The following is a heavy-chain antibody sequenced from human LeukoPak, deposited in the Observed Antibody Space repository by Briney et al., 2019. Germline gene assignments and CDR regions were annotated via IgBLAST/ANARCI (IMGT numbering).Heavy chain of an antibody. V-gene: IGHV4-39*01. CDR3: ARSRKYGAVTTYSWFDP. CDR1: GGSISSSTYY. D-gene: IGHD4-17*01. Sequence: SETLSLTCTVSGGSISSSTYYWRWIRQPPGKGLEWNASIYYTESTHYNPSLKIRLTISVHTSKKQFSLKLSSVSAADTAVYYCARSRKYGAVTTYSWFDPCGEGTLVIVSS. J-gene: IGHJ5*02. CDR2: IYYTEST.